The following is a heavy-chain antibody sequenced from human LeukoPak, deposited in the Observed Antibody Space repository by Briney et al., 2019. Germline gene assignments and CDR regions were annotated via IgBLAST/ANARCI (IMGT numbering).Heavy chain of an antibody. Sequence: GGSLRLSCAASGFTFSNYAMHWVRQAPGKGLEWVAVISYDGSNKYYVDSVKGRFTISRDNSKNTLYLQMNSLRTDDTAVYYCAKDVGNYYDSSGYYSPLYYFDYWGQGTLVTVSS. CDR3: AKDVGNYYDSSGYYSPLYYFDY. D-gene: IGHD3-22*01. J-gene: IGHJ4*02. V-gene: IGHV3-30-3*01. CDR2: ISYDGSNK. CDR1: GFTFSNYA.